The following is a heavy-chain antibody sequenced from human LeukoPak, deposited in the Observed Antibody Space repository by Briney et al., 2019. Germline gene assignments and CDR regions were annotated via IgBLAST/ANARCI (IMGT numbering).Heavy chain of an antibody. Sequence: GGSLRLSCVASGFTFSNYWMSWVRQAPGKGLEWVSAISGSGGSTYYADSVKGRFTISRDNSKNTLYLQMNSLRAEDTAVYYCARHLGVRGVDIWAPALDPWGQGTLVTVSS. CDR2: ISGSGGST. CDR1: GFTFSNYW. V-gene: IGHV3-23*01. J-gene: IGHJ5*02. D-gene: IGHD3-10*01. CDR3: ARHLGVRGVDIWAPALDP.